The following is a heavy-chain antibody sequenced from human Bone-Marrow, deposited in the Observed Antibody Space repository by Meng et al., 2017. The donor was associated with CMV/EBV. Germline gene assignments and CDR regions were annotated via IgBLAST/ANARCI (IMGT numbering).Heavy chain of an antibody. J-gene: IGHJ3*02. CDR1: GFTFSSYA. Sequence: GGSLRLSCAASGFTFSSYAMSWVRQAPGKGLEWVSDISGSGSTIYYADSVKGRFTISRDNAKNSLYLQMNSLRAEDTAVYYCARVVWSGYFPPGAFDIWGQGTMVTFSS. CDR3: ARVVWSGYFPPGAFDI. D-gene: IGHD3-3*01. V-gene: IGHV3-48*04. CDR2: ISGSGSTI.